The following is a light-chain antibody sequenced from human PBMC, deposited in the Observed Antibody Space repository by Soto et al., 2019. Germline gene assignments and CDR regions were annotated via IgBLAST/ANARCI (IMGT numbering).Light chain of an antibody. CDR3: ETWDSNTRV. Sequence: QSVLTQSSSASASLGSSVKLTCTLSSGHSTHIIAWHQQQPGKAPGNLIKLEGSGSYNKGGGVPYPFSGSSSGAYRSLTISHLQFEDEADYYCETWDSNTRVFGGGTKLTVL. J-gene: IGLJ2*01. CDR1: SGHSTHI. CDR2: LEGSGSY. V-gene: IGLV4-60*02.